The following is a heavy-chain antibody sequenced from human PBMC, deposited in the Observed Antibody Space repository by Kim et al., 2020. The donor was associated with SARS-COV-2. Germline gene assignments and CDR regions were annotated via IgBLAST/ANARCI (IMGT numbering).Heavy chain of an antibody. J-gene: IGHJ3*02. CDR3: ARGIAVAGTAADDAFDI. V-gene: IGHV4-59*09. D-gene: IGHD6-19*01. Sequence: RKSRVTISVDTSKNQFSLKLSSVTAADTAVYYCARGIAVAGTAADDAFDIWGQGTMFTVSS.